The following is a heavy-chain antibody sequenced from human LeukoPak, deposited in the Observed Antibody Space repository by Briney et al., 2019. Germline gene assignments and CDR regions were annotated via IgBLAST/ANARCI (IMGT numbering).Heavy chain of an antibody. CDR2: ISGGGGST. J-gene: IGHJ6*03. CDR3: ATGRCSSTSCYSGVTDYYYYYMDV. V-gene: IGHV3-23*01. CDR1: GFTFSSYA. Sequence: GGSLRLSCVASGFTFSSYAMSWVRQAPGKGLERVSTISGGGGSTYYADPVKGRFTISRDNLKNTLYLQMNSLRAEDTAVYYCATGRCSSTSCYSGVTDYYYYYMDVWGKGTMVTVSS. D-gene: IGHD2-2*01.